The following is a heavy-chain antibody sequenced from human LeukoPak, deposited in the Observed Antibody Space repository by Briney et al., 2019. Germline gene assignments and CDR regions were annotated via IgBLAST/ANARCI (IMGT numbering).Heavy chain of an antibody. CDR3: ARGFLMVRGVKWFDP. J-gene: IGHJ5*02. CDR1: GGSFSGYY. V-gene: IGHV4-34*01. CDR2: INHSGST. D-gene: IGHD3-10*01. Sequence: SETLSLTCAVYGGSFSGYYWSWIRQPPGKGLEWIGEINHSGSTNYNPSLKSRVTISVDTSKNQFSLKLSSVTAADTAVYYCARGFLMVRGVKWFDPWGQGTLVTVSS.